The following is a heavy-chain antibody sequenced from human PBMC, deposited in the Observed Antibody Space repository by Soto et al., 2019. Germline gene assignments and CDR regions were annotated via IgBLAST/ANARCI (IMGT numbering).Heavy chain of an antibody. J-gene: IGHJ6*02. V-gene: IGHV1-69*06. D-gene: IGHD6-13*01. CDR2: IIPIFGTA. CDR3: ARDFTPEVYSSSWYVQGMDV. Sequence: GASVKVSCKVSGGPFSSYDISWVRQAPGQGLEWMGGIIPIFGTANYAQKFQGRVTITADNSTSTAYMELSSLRSEDTAVYYCARDFTPEVYSSSWYVQGMDVWGQGTTVTVSS. CDR1: GGPFSSYD.